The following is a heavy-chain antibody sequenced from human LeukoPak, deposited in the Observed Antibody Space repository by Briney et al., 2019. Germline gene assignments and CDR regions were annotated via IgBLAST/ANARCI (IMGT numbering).Heavy chain of an antibody. J-gene: IGHJ6*02. Sequence: PSETLSLTCTGSGGSISSGDYYWSWIRQPPGKGLEWIGYIYYSGSTYYNPSLKSRVTISVDTSKNQFSLKLSSVTAADTAVYYCARGGRFLEYYGMDVWGQGTTVTVSS. D-gene: IGHD3-3*01. CDR3: ARGGRFLEYYGMDV. V-gene: IGHV4-30-4*01. CDR2: IYYSGST. CDR1: GGSISSGDYY.